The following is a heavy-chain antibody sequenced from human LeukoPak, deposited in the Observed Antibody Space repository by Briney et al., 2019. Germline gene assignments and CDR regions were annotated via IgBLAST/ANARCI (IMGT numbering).Heavy chain of an antibody. CDR1: GGSVSSGSYY. J-gene: IGHJ3*02. CDR2: IYYSGST. V-gene: IGHV4-61*01. CDR3: AREGGYCGSGSYYSGAFDI. Sequence: SETLTLTCTVSGGSVSSGSYYWSWIRQPPGKGLEWIGYIYYSGSTNYNPSLKSRVTISVDTSKNQFSLKLSSVTAADTAVYYCAREGGYCGSGSYYSGAFDIWGQGTMVTVSS. D-gene: IGHD3-10*01.